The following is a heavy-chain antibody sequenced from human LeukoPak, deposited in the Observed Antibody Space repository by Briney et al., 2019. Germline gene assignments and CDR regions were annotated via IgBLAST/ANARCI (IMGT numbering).Heavy chain of an antibody. D-gene: IGHD6-19*01. CDR1: GGSISSGGYY. V-gene: IGHV4-31*03. CDR3: ARGGQRRYSSGWYGLDY. Sequence: SETLSLTCTVSGGSISSGGYYWSWIRQHPGKGLEWIGYIYYSGSTYYNPSLKSRVTISVDTSKNQFSLKLSSVTAADTAVYYCARGGQRRYSSGWYGLDYWGQGTLVTVSS. J-gene: IGHJ4*02. CDR2: IYYSGST.